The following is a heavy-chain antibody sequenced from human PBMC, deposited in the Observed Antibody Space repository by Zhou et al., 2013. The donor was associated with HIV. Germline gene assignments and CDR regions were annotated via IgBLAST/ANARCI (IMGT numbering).Heavy chain of an antibody. CDR1: VFSFNTYY. CDR2: VNPAGGNT. Sequence: QVQLVQSGAEVKTPGASVKISCRASVFSFNTYYMDWVRQAPGQGLEWMGFVNPAGGNTVAQKFQGRLTMTRDTSTSTDYMELTSLRSDDTAVYYCAKDIKWGSYLGVDLDSWGQGTLVTVSP. J-gene: IGHJ4*02. D-gene: IGHD5-18*01. CDR3: AKDIKWGSYLGVDLDS. V-gene: IGHV1-46*02.